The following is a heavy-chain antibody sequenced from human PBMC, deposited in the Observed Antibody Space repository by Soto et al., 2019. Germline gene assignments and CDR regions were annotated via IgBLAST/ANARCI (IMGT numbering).Heavy chain of an antibody. CDR1: GFTFSGSA. CDR2: IRSKANSYAT. Sequence: GGSLRLSCAASGFTFSGSAMHWVGQASGKALEWVGRIRSKANSYATAYAASAKGTFTISRDDTKNTAYLQRNSLKTEDTAVYYCTRHRTDIVVVPAANHPDWFDPWGQGTLVTVSS. V-gene: IGHV3-73*01. D-gene: IGHD2-2*01. J-gene: IGHJ5*02. CDR3: TRHRTDIVVVPAANHPDWFDP.